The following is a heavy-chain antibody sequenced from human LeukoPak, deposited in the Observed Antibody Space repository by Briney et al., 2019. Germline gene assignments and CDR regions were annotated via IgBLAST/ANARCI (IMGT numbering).Heavy chain of an antibody. CDR2: IVVGSGNT. Sequence: ASVKASCKASGFTFTSSAMQWVRQARGQRLEWIGWIVVGSGNTNYAQKFQGRVTITRDMSTSTAYMELSSLRSEDTAVYYCAAPKRIVGAVGDAFDIWGQGTMVTVSS. CDR1: GFTFTSSA. V-gene: IGHV1-58*02. J-gene: IGHJ3*02. D-gene: IGHD1-26*01. CDR3: AAPKRIVGAVGDAFDI.